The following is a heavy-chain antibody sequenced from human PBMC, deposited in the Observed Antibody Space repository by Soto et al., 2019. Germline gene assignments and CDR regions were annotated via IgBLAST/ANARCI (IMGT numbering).Heavy chain of an antibody. D-gene: IGHD5-18*01. J-gene: IGHJ4*02. CDR1: GGSISSGDYY. CDR2: IYYSGST. V-gene: IGHV4-30-4*01. Sequence: QVQLQESGPGLVKPSQTLSLTCTVSGGSISSGDYYWSWIRQPPGKGLEWIGYIYYSGSTYYNPSLKSRVTISVDTSKNQFSLKLSSVTAADTDVYYCDRDNNSYGGFDYWGQGTLVTVSS. CDR3: DRDNNSYGGFDY.